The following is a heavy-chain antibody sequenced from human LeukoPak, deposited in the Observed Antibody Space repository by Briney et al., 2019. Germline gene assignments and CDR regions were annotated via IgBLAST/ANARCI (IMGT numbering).Heavy chain of an antibody. CDR1: GFTFGDYA. Sequence: PGRSLRLSCTASGFTFGDYAMSWFRQAPGKGLEWVGFIRSKAYGGTTEYAASVKGRFTISRDDSKSIAYLQMNSLKTEDTAVYYCTSDFDGGYDNFDYWGQGTLVTVSS. CDR3: TSDFDGGYDNFDY. D-gene: IGHD5-12*01. V-gene: IGHV3-49*03. CDR2: IRSKAYGGTT. J-gene: IGHJ4*02.